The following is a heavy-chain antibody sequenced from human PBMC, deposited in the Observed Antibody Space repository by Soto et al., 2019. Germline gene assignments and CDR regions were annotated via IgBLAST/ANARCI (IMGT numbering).Heavy chain of an antibody. Sequence: SETLSLTCAVYGGSFSGYYWSWIRQPPGKGLEWIGEINHSGSTNYNPSLKSRVTISVDTSKNQFSLKLSSVTAADTAVYYCARGRSDWYFDLWGRGTLVTVSP. CDR2: INHSGST. CDR3: ARGRSDWYFDL. J-gene: IGHJ2*01. V-gene: IGHV4-34*01. CDR1: GGSFSGYY.